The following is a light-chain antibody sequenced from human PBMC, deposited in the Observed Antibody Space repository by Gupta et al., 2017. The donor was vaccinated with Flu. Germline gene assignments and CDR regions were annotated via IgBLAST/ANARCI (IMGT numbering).Light chain of an antibody. J-gene: IGLJ3*02. CDR2: END. V-gene: IGLV1-51*01. CDR3: GAEDATRSIGV. Sequence: GASSNVGNNYVYWYHHLTAAAPNLLMYENDNRCSGTPDRFSGSKSGTSATINITGLQTGEEADYYCGAEDATRSIGVFGGGTKVTVL. CDR1: SSNVGNNY.